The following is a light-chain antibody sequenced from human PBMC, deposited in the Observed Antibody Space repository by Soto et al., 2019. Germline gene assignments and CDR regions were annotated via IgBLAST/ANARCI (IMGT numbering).Light chain of an antibody. CDR1: QSITNR. J-gene: IGKJ1*01. CDR2: DAS. CDR3: QHYGGMWA. Sequence: DIQMTQSPSTLPASVGDRLTITCRASQSITNRLAWYQQKPGKAPKVLIYDASNLESGVPSRFSGSGSGTEFILTINSLQPDDFATYYCQHYGGMWAFGQGTKVEIK. V-gene: IGKV1-5*01.